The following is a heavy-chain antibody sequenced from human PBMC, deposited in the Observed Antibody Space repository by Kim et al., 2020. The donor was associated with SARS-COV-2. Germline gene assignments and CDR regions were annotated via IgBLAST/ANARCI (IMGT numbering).Heavy chain of an antibody. CDR3: AKAPYYYGSSGAYFPTDDSFQP. V-gene: IGHV3-23*01. CDR1: GFTFSSYA. J-gene: IGHJ1*01. D-gene: IGHD3-22*01. Sequence: GGSLRLSCAASGFTFSSYAMSWVRQAPGKGLEWVSAISGSGGSTYYADSVKGRFTISRDNSKNTLYLQMNSLRATDTAVYYCAKAPYYYGSSGAYFPTDDSFQPWGPGTLVTVSS. CDR2: ISGSGGST.